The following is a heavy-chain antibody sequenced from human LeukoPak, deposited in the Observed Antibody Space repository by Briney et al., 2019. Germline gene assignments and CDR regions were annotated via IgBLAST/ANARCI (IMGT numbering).Heavy chain of an antibody. J-gene: IGHJ4*02. Sequence: GGSLRLSCTASGFTFGDYAMSWVRQAPRKGLEWVSFIRSKAYGGTPEYAASVKGRFTISRDDSKSIAYLQMNSLKTEDTAVYYCTREEGGGSDYWGQGTLVTVSS. D-gene: IGHD1-26*01. CDR1: GFTFGDYA. CDR2: IRSKAYGGTP. V-gene: IGHV3-49*04. CDR3: TREEGGGSDY.